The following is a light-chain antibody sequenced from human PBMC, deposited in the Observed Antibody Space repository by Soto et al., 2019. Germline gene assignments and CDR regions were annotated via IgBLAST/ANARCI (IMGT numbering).Light chain of an antibody. V-gene: IGLV2-14*01. CDR2: VVS. Sequence: QSALTQPASVSGSPGQSITISCTGTSSDVGGYNYVSWYQQHPDKAPKLLIYVVSNRPSGVSNRFSGSKSGNTASLTISGLQAEDEADYYCSSYTSSDTPYVFGPGTQLTVL. CDR1: SSDVGGYNY. CDR3: SSYTSSDTPYV. J-gene: IGLJ7*01.